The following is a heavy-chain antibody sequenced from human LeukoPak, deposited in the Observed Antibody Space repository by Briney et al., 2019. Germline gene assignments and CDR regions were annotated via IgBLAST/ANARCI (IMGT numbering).Heavy chain of an antibody. J-gene: IGHJ5*02. CDR3: ASLGTLVP. V-gene: IGHV3-74*01. CDR2: INTDGSIT. Sequence: GGSLRLSCAASGFTFSTYFMHWVRQAPGKGLVWVSRINTDGSITTYADSVKGRFTISRDNAKNTLYLQMNSLRDEDTAVYYCASLGTLVPWGQGTLVIVSS. D-gene: IGHD3-9*01. CDR1: GFTFSTYF.